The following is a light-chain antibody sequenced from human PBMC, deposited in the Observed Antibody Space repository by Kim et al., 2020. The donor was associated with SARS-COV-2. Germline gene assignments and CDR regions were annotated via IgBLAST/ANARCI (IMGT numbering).Light chain of an antibody. CDR1: NLGTKY. CDR2: QDT. Sequence: SYELTQPPSVSVSPGQTASITCSGNNLGTKYANWFQQKPGQSPVLVIYQDTKRPSGVPERFSGSNSGNTATLTISGTQAMDECYYYCQAWDNNSGVFGPGTKVTVL. J-gene: IGLJ1*01. CDR3: QAWDNNSGV. V-gene: IGLV3-1*01.